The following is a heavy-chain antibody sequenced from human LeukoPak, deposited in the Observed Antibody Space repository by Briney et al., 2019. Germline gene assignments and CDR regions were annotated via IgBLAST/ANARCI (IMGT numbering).Heavy chain of an antibody. CDR1: GASVSSGSYY. D-gene: IGHD5-24*01. CDR2: IYYSGST. J-gene: IGHJ5*02. V-gene: IGHV4-61*01. CDR3: ARDRDGNNWFDP. Sequence: PSETLSLTCLVSGASVSSGSYYWSWIRQPPGKGLEWIGYIYYSGSTNYNPSLKSRVTISVDTSKNQFSLKLTSVTAADTAVYYCARDRDGNNWFDPWGQGTLVTVSS.